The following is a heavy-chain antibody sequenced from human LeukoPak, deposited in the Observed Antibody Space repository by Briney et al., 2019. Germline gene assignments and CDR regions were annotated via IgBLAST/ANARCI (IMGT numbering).Heavy chain of an antibody. V-gene: IGHV3-7*01. D-gene: IGHD2-15*01. CDR1: GFTFSRYY. CDR2: MNEDGSET. CDR3: ARDQGYCSGGTCYTVLDY. J-gene: IGHJ4*02. Sequence: GGSLRLSCAASGFTFSRYYMVWVRQAPGKGLEWVAHMNEDGSETQCVDSVKGRFTMSRDNVKSSLFLQMSGLGVEDTAVYYCARDQGYCSGGTCYTVLDYWGQGTLVTVSS.